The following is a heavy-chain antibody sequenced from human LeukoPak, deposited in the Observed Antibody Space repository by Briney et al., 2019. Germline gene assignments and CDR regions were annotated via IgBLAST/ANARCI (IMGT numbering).Heavy chain of an antibody. J-gene: IGHJ6*02. V-gene: IGHV1-2*02. D-gene: IGHD3-22*01. CDR3: ARVNDSSGFRGFWYYYGMDV. CDR1: GYTFTGYY. CDR2: INPNSGGT. Sequence: GASVKVSCKASGYTFTGYYMHWVRQAPGQGLEWMEWINPNSGGTNYAQKFQGRVTMTRDTSISTAYMELSRLRSDDTAVYYCARVNDSSGFRGFWYYYGMDVWGQGTTVTVSS.